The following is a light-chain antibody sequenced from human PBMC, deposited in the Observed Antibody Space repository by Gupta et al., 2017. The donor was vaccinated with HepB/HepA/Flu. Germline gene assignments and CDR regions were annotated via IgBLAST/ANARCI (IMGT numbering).Light chain of an antibody. CDR3: QSFDSRLNGYV. J-gene: IGLJ1*01. CDR2: DNI. V-gene: IGLV1-40*01. Sequence: QSILTQPPSVSGAPGQRVTISCTGRSFDIGAVYDVHWYRQSPGTAPRLIIYDNINRPSGVPDRLSGSKSGTSASLAITGLQPEDEADYYCQSFDSRLNGYVFGSGTKVTVL. CDR1: SFDIGAVYD.